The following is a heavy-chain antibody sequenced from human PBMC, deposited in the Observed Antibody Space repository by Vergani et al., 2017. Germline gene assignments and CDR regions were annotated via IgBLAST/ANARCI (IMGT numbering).Heavy chain of an antibody. V-gene: IGHV3-9*02. CDR3: AKDLGTSSGGGWFDP. J-gene: IGHJ5*02. CDR1: GFISAGYA. CDR2: ISWNSNSI. Sequence: EGQLVESGGDWVQRGGSLRLSCAASGFISAGYAMHWVRQAPGKGLEWVSGISWNSNSIGYADSVKGRFTISRDNAKNSLYLQMNSLRAEDTALYYCAKDLGTSSGGGWFDPWGQGTLVTVSS. D-gene: IGHD6-6*01.